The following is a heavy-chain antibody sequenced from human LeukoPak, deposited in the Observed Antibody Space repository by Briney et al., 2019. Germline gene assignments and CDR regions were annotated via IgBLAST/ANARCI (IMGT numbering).Heavy chain of an antibody. V-gene: IGHV3-15*07. D-gene: IGHD2-21*01. J-gene: IGHJ4*02. CDR3: YTSITDY. Sequence: GGSLRLSCAASGFNVNNAWMSWVRQAPGKGLEWVGRIRSKVDGGATDYAAPVKGRFTISRDDSKNTLYLQINSLKIEDTAMYYCYTSITDYWGQGTLVTVSS. CDR1: GFNVNNAW. CDR2: IRSKVDGGAT.